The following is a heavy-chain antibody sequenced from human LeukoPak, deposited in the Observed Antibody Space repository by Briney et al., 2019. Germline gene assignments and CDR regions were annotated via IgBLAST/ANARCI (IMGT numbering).Heavy chain of an antibody. V-gene: IGHV3-43*01. D-gene: IGHD4-17*01. CDR2: ISWDGDST. Sequence: GESLRLSCTASGFIIDDYNMHWVRQAPGKGLEWVSLISWDGDSTYYADSVKGRFTISRDNRKKFLYLQMNSVMTEASAAYYCTRGAVRFYYYYFMDVWGKGTTVTVSS. CDR3: TRGAVRFYYYYFMDV. CDR1: GFIIDDYN. J-gene: IGHJ6*03.